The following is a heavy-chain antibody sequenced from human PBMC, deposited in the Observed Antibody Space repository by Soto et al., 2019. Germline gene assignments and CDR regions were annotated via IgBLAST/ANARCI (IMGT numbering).Heavy chain of an antibody. CDR1: GFTCSNHA. V-gene: IGHV3-23*01. CDR2: ISSSGGST. D-gene: IGHD5-12*01. CDR3: AKEAGRDGYNVDY. J-gene: IGHJ4*02. Sequence: GGFLRLSYTAAGFTCSNHAMSWVRKAPGKGLEWVSSISSSGGSTYYADSVKGRFTISRDNSKNTLYLQMNSLRAEDTAVYYCAKEAGRDGYNVDYWGQGTLVTVSS.